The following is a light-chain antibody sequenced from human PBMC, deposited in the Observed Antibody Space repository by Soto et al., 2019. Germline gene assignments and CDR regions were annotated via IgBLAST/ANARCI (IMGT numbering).Light chain of an antibody. CDR3: QHVYDYPLT. Sequence: IQLTQSPSFLSASVGERVTITCRASQGINSYVAWHQQKPGKAPKLLIYTASTLQSGVTSRFSGSGSGTEFTLTIRGLQPEDSATYYCQHVYDYPLTFGGGTKVEI. CDR1: QGINSY. CDR2: TAS. J-gene: IGKJ4*01. V-gene: IGKV1-9*01.